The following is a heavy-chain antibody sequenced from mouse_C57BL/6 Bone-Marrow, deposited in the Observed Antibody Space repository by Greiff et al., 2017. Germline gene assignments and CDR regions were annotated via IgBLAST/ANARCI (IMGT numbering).Heavy chain of an antibody. Sequence: QVQLKESGAELAKPGASVQLSCKASGYTFTSYWMRWVKQRPGQGLEWIGMIHPNSGSTNYNEKFKSKATLTGDKSSSTAYMQLSSLTSEDSAVYYCAYYTYAMDYGGQGTSVTVSS. V-gene: IGHV1-64*01. CDR1: GYTFTSYW. CDR2: IHPNSGST. D-gene: IGHD2-12*01. CDR3: AYYTYAMDY. J-gene: IGHJ4*01.